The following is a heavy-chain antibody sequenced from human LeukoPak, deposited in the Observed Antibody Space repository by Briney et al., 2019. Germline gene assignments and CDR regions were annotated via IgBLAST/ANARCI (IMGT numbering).Heavy chain of an antibody. V-gene: IGHV4-59*01. D-gene: IGHD2-15*01. CDR3: ASTHCSGSSCYPFDY. CDR2: IYYSGST. Sequence: PSETLSLTCTVSGGSISSYYWSWIRQPPGKGLEWIGYIYYSGSTNYNPSLKSRVTISVDTSKNQFSLKLSSVTAADTAVYYCASTHCSGSSCYPFDYWGQGTLVTVSS. CDR1: GGSISSYY. J-gene: IGHJ4*02.